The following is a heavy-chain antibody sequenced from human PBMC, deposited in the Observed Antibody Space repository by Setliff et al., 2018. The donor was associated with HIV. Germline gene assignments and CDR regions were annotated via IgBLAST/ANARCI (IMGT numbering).Heavy chain of an antibody. Sequence: GSLRLSCVASGFTFSNYAMHWVRQASGKGLEWVAVISYDGGIKNYADSLKGRFTISRDNSKNTLYLQMNSLRAEDTAVYYCASGGWSTYYYYGMDVWGQGTTVTVSS. V-gene: IGHV3-30*04. CDR2: ISYDGGIK. D-gene: IGHD6-19*01. J-gene: IGHJ6*02. CDR1: GFTFSNYA. CDR3: ASGGWSTYYYYGMDV.